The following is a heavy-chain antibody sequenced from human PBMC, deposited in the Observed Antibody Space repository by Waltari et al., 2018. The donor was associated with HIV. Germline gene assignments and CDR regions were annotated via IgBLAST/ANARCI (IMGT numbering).Heavy chain of an antibody. J-gene: IGHJ6*02. CDR1: GFTFSSHW. Sequence: EVQVVESGGGLVQPGGSLRLSCEGFGFTFSSHWMSWVRQAPGKGVEGVANIKHDGSERYFVDYVKGRFAISRDNDNNSLFLQMNSLRAEDTAVYYCAREVMGIVAKPYGVDVWGQGTTVTVSS. D-gene: IGHD5-12*01. V-gene: IGHV3-7*01. CDR3: AREVMGIVAKPYGVDV. CDR2: IKHDGSER.